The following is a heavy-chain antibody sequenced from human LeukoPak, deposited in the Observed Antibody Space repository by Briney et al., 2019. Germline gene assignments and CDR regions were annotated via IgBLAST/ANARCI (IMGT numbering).Heavy chain of an antibody. D-gene: IGHD4-17*01. Sequence: SETLSLTCAVSGGSISSSNWWSCGRQPPGKGLGWIGEIYDSGSTNYNPSLKSRVTISVDKSKNQFSLKLSSVTAADTAVYYCARASTTVWAFDIWGQGTMVTVSS. J-gene: IGHJ3*02. CDR1: GGSISSSNW. CDR2: IYDSGST. CDR3: ARASTTVWAFDI. V-gene: IGHV4-4*02.